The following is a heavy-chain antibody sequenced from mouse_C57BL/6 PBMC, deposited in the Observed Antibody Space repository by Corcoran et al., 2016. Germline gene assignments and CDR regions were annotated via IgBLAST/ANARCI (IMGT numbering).Heavy chain of an antibody. CDR3: ARGRIYYDYPNYAMDY. CDR2: INTYSGVP. V-gene: IGHV9-3*01. J-gene: IGHJ4*01. D-gene: IGHD2-4*01. CDR1: GYTFTTYG. Sequence: QIQLVQSGPELKKPGETVKISCKASGYTFTTYGMSWVKQAPGKGLKWMGWINTYSGVPTYADDFKGRFAFSLETSASTAYLQINNLKNEDTATYFCARGRIYYDYPNYAMDYWGQGTSVTVSS.